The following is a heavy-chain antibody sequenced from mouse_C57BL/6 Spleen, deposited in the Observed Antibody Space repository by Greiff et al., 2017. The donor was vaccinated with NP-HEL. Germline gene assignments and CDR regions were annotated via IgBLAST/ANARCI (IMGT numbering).Heavy chain of an antibody. V-gene: IGHV1-53*01. D-gene: IGHD1-1*01. CDR2: INPSNGGT. CDR1: GYTFTSYW. CDR3: ARGGEYGSYYYAMDY. J-gene: IGHJ4*01. Sequence: QVQLQQSGTELVKPGASVKLSCKASGYTFTSYWMHWVKQRPGQGLEWIGNINPSNGGTNYNEKFKSKATLTVDKSSSTAYMQLSSLTSEDSAVYYCARGGEYGSYYYAMDYWGQGTSVTVSS.